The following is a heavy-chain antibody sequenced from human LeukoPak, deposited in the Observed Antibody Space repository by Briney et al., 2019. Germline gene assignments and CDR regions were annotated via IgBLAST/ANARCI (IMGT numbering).Heavy chain of an antibody. J-gene: IGHJ4*02. CDR1: GGSISSGTYY. CDR2: IHTRGST. D-gene: IGHD4-23*01. CDR3: ARGPASTERWLDYFDY. V-gene: IGHV4-61*02. Sequence: PSQTLSLTCTVSGGSISSGTYYWSWIRQPAGKGLEWIGRIHTRGSTNYNPSLKSRVTISVDTSKNQFSLKLNSVTAADTAVYYCARGPASTERWLDYFDYWGQGTLVTVSS.